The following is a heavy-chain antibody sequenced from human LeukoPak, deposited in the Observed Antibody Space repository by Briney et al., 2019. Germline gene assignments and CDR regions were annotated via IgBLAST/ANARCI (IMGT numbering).Heavy chain of an antibody. CDR1: GFTFSSYG. D-gene: IGHD3-3*01. CDR2: IRNDGSDK. Sequence: GGSLRLSFAASGFTFSSYGMHWVRQAPGKGLEWVAFIRNDGSDKYYADSVKGRFTISRDNSKNTLYLQMNSLRAEDTAVYYCAKADYYDFWSGYSINFDYWGQGTLVTVSS. CDR3: AKADYYDFWSGYSINFDY. V-gene: IGHV3-30*02. J-gene: IGHJ4*02.